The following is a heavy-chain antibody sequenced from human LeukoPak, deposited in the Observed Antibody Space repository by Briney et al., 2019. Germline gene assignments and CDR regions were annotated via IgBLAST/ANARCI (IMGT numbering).Heavy chain of an antibody. J-gene: IGHJ5*02. V-gene: IGHV1-2*02. CDR1: GYTFTGYY. CDR3: AGDLSITIFGVVSDNWFDP. D-gene: IGHD3-3*01. CDR2: INPNSGGT. Sequence: GASVKVSYKTSGYTFTGYYMHWVRQAPGQGLEWMGWINPNSGGTNYAQKFQGRVTMTRDTSISTAYMELSSLRSEDTAVYYCAGDLSITIFGVVSDNWFDPWGQGTLVTVSS.